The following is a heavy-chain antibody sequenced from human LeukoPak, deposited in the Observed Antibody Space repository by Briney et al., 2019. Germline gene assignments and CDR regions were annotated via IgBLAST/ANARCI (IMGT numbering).Heavy chain of an antibody. D-gene: IGHD6-13*01. CDR3: AKESGIAAAGPDYYYYMDV. CDR2: IWYGGSNK. Sequence: PGGSLRLSCAASGFSFSNYGMHWVRQAPGKGLEWVAVIWYGGSNKYYADSVKGRFAISRDNSKNTLYLQMNSPRAEDTAVYYCAKESGIAAAGPDYYYYMDVWGKGTTVTVSS. CDR1: GFSFSNYG. V-gene: IGHV3-30*02. J-gene: IGHJ6*03.